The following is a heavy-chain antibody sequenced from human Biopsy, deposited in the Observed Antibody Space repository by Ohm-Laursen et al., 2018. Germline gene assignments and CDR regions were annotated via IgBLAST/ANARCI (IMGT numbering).Heavy chain of an antibody. Sequence: SVKVSCKATGYTFTDDQIHWVREAPGQGLEWMGRVNPKKGDTRYAQKFQGRVTMTSDLSVATAYMELTGLTSDDTAVYFCSREQHYYSAWGQGTLVTVSS. J-gene: IGHJ5*02. CDR2: VNPKKGDT. D-gene: IGHD2-21*02. V-gene: IGHV1-2*06. CDR1: GYTFTDDQ. CDR3: SREQHYYSA.